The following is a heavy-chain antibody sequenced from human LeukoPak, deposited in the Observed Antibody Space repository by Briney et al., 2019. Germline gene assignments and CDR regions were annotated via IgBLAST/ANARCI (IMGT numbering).Heavy chain of an antibody. CDR2: INPSGGST. Sequence: ASVKVSCKASGYTFTSYYMHWVRQAPGQGLEWMGIINPSGGSTSYAQKFQGRVTMTRDTSTSTVYMELSSLRSEDTAVYYCARAGTSSDGYKIFDYWGQGTLVTVSS. CDR1: GYTFTSYY. J-gene: IGHJ4*02. V-gene: IGHV1-46*01. CDR3: ARAGTSSDGYKIFDY. D-gene: IGHD5-24*01.